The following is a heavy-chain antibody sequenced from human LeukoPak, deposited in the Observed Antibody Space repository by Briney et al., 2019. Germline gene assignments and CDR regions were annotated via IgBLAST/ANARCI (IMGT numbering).Heavy chain of an antibody. CDR1: GFTFSSYA. V-gene: IGHV3-23*01. Sequence: GGSLRLSCAASGFTFSSYAMSWVRQAPGKGLEWVSAISGSGGSTYYADSVKGRFTISRDNSKNTLYLQMNSLRAEDTAVYYCAKVPSHYYDSSGYFFWGQGTLVTVSS. J-gene: IGHJ4*02. CDR2: ISGSGGST. CDR3: AKVPSHYYDSSGYFF. D-gene: IGHD3-22*01.